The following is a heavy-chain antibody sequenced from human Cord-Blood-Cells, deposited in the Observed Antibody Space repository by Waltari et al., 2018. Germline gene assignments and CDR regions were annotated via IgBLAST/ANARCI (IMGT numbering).Heavy chain of an antibody. CDR2: INHSGRT. J-gene: IGHJ4*02. CDR1: GGSFSGYY. Sequence: QVQLQQWGAGLLKPSETLSLTCAVYGGSFSGYYCSCIRQPPGKGLEWIGEINHSGRTNCNPSRKVRVTISVDTAKNQFSLKLSSGTAAGTAVYYCARLRYSGYERCDGFDYWGQGTLVTVSS. V-gene: IGHV4-34*01. D-gene: IGHD5-12*01. CDR3: ARLRYSGYERCDGFDY.